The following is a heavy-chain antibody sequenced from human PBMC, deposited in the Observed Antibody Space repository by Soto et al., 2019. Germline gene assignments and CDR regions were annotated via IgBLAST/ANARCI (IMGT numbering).Heavy chain of an antibody. J-gene: IGHJ4*02. CDR3: ARGCVAALEMATKYFGN. Sequence: ASVKVSCKASGYPFTSYYMHWVRQAPGQGLEWMGIINPSGGSTSYAQKFQGRVTMTRDTSTSTVYMELSSLRSEDTAVYYCARGCVAALEMATKYFGNRRQRNLVTVSS. CDR1: GYPFTSYY. D-gene: IGHD5-12*01. CDR2: INPSGGST. V-gene: IGHV1-46*01.